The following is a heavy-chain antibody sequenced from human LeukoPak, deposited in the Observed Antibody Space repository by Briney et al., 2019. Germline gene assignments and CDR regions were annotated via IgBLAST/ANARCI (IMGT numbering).Heavy chain of an antibody. CDR3: AKRGPNYYYYGMDV. V-gene: IGHV3-23*01. Sequence: PGGSLRLSCAASGFTFSSYAMSWVRQAPGKGLEWVSAISGSGGSTYYADSVKGRFTISRDNSKNTLYLQMSSLRAEDTAVYYCAKRGPNYYYYGMDVWGQGTTVTVSS. CDR1: GFTFSSYA. CDR2: ISGSGGST. J-gene: IGHJ6*02.